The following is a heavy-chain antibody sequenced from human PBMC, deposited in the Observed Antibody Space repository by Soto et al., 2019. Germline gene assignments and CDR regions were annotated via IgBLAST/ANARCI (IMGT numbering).Heavy chain of an antibody. Sequence: VASVKVSCKVSGYTLTELSMHWVRQAPGKGLEWMGGFDPEDGETIYAQKFQGRVTMTEDTSTDTAHMELSSLRSEDTAVYYCATAALGSSHDYYYYYMDVWGKGTTVTVSS. CDR2: FDPEDGET. J-gene: IGHJ6*03. V-gene: IGHV1-24*01. CDR1: GYTLTELS. D-gene: IGHD3-10*01. CDR3: ATAALGSSHDYYYYYMDV.